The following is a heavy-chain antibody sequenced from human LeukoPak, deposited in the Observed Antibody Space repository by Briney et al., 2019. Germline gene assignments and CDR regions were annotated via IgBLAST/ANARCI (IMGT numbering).Heavy chain of an antibody. CDR3: AREAIWFGELPYYDAFDI. Sequence: SQTLSLTCAISGDSFSSNSAAWNWIRQSPSRGLEWLGRTYYRSKLYNDYAVSVKSLITINPDTSKNQFSLQLNSVTPEDTAVYYCAREAIWFGELPYYDAFDIWGQGTMVTVSS. CDR2: TYYRSKLYN. J-gene: IGHJ3*02. CDR1: GDSFSSNSAA. V-gene: IGHV6-1*01. D-gene: IGHD3-10*01.